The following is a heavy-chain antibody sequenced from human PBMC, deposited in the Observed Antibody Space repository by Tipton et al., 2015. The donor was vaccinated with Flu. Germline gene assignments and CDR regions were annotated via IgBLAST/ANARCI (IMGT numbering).Heavy chain of an antibody. V-gene: IGHV4-4*07. J-gene: IGHJ4*02. CDR2: IYPSGNT. CDR3: ARGSGSGTFVIFDY. D-gene: IGHD3-10*01. Sequence: GLVKPSETLSLTCTVSGGSLSSYFWSWIRQPAGKGLEWIGRIYPSGNTNYNPSPQSRVTMSVDTSRNQFSLSLTSVTAADTAVYYCARGSGSGTFVIFDYWGQGTSVTVSS. CDR1: GGSLSSYF.